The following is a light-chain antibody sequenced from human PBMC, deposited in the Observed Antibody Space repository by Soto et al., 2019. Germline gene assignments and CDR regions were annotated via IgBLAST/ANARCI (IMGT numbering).Light chain of an antibody. Sequence: QSALTQPRSVSGSPGQSVTISCTGTNSDVGTFYFVSWYQQYPDKGPKLIIYDVTERPSGVPDRFSGSKSGNTASLTISGLQAEDEADYYCCSYTSSTTPLFGGGTQLTVL. V-gene: IGLV2-11*01. CDR1: NSDVGTFYF. CDR2: DVT. CDR3: CSYTSSTTPL. J-gene: IGLJ2*01.